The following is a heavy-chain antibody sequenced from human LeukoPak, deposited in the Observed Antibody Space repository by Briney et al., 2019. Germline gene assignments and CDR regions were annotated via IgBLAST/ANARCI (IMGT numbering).Heavy chain of an antibody. CDR2: IFHSGST. V-gene: IGHV4-38-2*02. CDR1: GYSISSGHY. Sequence: PLETLSLTCTVSGYSISSGHYWGWIRQPPGKGLEWIGSIFHSGSTYYNPSLKSRVTISVDTSKNQFSLKLSSVTAADTAAYYCARAPFIQSDYGGSFDYWGQGTLVTVSS. D-gene: IGHD4-23*01. J-gene: IGHJ4*02. CDR3: ARAPFIQSDYGGSFDY.